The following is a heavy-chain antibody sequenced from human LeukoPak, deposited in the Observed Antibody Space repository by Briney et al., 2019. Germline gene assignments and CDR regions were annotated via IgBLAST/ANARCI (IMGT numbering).Heavy chain of an antibody. CDR3: ARDPVAARRASGMDV. V-gene: IGHV1-69*13. D-gene: IGHD6-6*01. Sequence: EASVKVSCKASGGTFSSYAISWVRQAPGQGLEWMGGIIPIFGTANYAQKFQGRVTTTADESTSTAYMELSSLRSEDTAVYYCARDPVAARRASGMDVWGQGTTVTVSS. CDR1: GGTFSSYA. J-gene: IGHJ6*02. CDR2: IIPIFGTA.